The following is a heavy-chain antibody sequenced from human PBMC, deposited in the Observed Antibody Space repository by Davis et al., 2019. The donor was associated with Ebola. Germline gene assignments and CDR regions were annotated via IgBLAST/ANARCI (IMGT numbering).Heavy chain of an antibody. Sequence: SETLSLTCTVSGGSVSSGGYYWNWIRQPPGKGLEWIGYISYTESTDYSPSLRGRVTISLDTSKNQFSLRLSSVTAADTAVYYCARDRGYDSTGYYQPYYFDYWGQGILVTVSS. J-gene: IGHJ4*02. CDR2: ISYTEST. V-gene: IGHV4-61*08. CDR3: ARDRGYDSTGYYQPYYFDY. D-gene: IGHD3-22*01. CDR1: GGSVSSGGYY.